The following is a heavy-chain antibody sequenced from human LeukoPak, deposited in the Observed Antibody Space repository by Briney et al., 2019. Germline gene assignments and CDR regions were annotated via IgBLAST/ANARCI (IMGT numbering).Heavy chain of an antibody. D-gene: IGHD3-10*01. CDR3: ARERQDTIVHSGAFDI. V-gene: IGHV3-30-3*01. J-gene: IGHJ3*02. Sequence: GGSLRLSCAASGFTFSTYFMHWVRQAPGKGLEWVAVIASDGSHTFYVETVKGRFTISRDNSKNTLYLQMNSLRAEDTAVYFCARERQDTIVHSGAFDIWGQGTMVTVSS. CDR2: IASDGSHT. CDR1: GFTFSTYF.